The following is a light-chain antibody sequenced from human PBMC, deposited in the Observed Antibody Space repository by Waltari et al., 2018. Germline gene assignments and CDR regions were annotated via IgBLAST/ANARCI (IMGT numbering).Light chain of an antibody. Sequence: QSVLTQPPSASGTPGQRVTISCSGSSSNIGSDFLYWYQQLPGTAPKLLVYRNNQRPSGVPARFAGSKSGTSASLASSGLRSEDEADYYCAAWDDSLSGPGVFGGGTKLTVL. CDR2: RNN. CDR1: SSNIGSDF. CDR3: AAWDDSLSGPGV. V-gene: IGLV1-47*01. J-gene: IGLJ3*02.